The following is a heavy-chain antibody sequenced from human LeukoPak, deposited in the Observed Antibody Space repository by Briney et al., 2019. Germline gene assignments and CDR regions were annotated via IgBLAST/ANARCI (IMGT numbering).Heavy chain of an antibody. V-gene: IGHV4-59*01. CDR1: GGSISSYY. J-gene: IGHJ6*03. Sequence: SETLSLTCTVSGGSISSYYRSWIRQPPGKGLEWIGYIYYSGSTNYNPSLKSRVTISVDTSKNQFSLKLSSVTAADTAVYYCARERDYMDVWGKGTTVTVSS. CDR3: ARERDYMDV. CDR2: IYYSGST.